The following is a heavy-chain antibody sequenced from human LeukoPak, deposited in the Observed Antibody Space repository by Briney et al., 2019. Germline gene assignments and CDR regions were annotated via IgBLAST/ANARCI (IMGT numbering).Heavy chain of an antibody. CDR2: IYYSGNT. CDR3: ARERGYCSGSTCYNFDY. J-gene: IGHJ4*02. CDR1: GGSISSGRYY. Sequence: PSETLSLTCTVSGGSISSGRYYWGWIRQPPGKGLEWIGSIYYSGNTYYSGNTYYNPSLKSRVTISGDTSKNQFSLKLSSVTAADTAVYYCARERGYCSGSTCYNFDYWGPGTLVTVSS. V-gene: IGHV4-39*07. D-gene: IGHD2-15*01.